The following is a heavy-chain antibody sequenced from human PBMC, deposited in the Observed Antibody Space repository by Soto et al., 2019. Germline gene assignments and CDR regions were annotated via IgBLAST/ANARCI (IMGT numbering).Heavy chain of an antibody. Sequence: PGGSLRLSCAASGFSFSAYYMTWVRQAPGKGLEWVASIKSDGSEQYYVDSVKGRFTISRDNAKNSLYLQMNSLRAGDTGLYYCSRENWFQDYWGQGTLVTVS. D-gene: IGHD3-10*01. J-gene: IGHJ4*02. CDR3: SRENWFQDY. CDR2: IKSDGSEQ. V-gene: IGHV3-7*03. CDR1: GFSFSAYY.